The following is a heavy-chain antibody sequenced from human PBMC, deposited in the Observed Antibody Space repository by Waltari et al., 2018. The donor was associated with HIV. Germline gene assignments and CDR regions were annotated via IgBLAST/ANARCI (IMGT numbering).Heavy chain of an antibody. J-gene: IGHJ4*02. CDR1: GFTFGDYA. V-gene: IGHV3-49*03. D-gene: IGHD4-17*01. Sequence: EVQLVESGGGLVQPGRSLRLSCTASGFTFGDYAMSWFRQAPGEGLEWLVCIRSKTNGGTTEYAASVKGRFTISRDDSRSIAYLQMNSLQTEDTAVYYCTKGRMTTDYWGQGTLVTVSS. CDR2: IRSKTNGGTT. CDR3: TKGRMTTDY.